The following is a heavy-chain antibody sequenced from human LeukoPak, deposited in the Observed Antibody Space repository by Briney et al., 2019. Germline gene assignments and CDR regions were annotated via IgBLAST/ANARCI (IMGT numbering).Heavy chain of an antibody. CDR1: GGSFSGYY. V-gene: IGHV4-34*01. CDR2: INHSGST. D-gene: IGHD6-13*01. CDR3: ARARIAAAGPYYYYYGMDV. Sequence: SETLSLTCAVYGGSFSGYYWSWIRQPPGKGLEWIGEINHSGSTSYNPSLKSRVTISVETSKNQFSLKVRSVAVGDRAVYYWARARIAAAGPYYYYYGMDVWGQGTTVTVSS. J-gene: IGHJ6*02.